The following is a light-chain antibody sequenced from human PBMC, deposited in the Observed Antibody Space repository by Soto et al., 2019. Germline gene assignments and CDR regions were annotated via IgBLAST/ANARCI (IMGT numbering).Light chain of an antibody. CDR2: GAS. CDR1: QSIGKH. J-gene: IGKJ5*01. CDR3: QQSYSSPTT. V-gene: IGKV1-39*01. Sequence: DIQMTQSPSFLSASVGGRVTITCRASQSIGKHLNWYQQKPGKAPKFLIYGASTLQSGVPSRFTGSGSGTDFTLTVNSLQPEDFATYYCQQSYSSPTTFGQGTRLE.